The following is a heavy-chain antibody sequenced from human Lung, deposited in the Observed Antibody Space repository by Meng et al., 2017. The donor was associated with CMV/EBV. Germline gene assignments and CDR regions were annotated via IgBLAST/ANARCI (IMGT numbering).Heavy chain of an antibody. Sequence: ASLXVSCKASGYTLTTYGINWVRQAPGQGLEWMGWVNPYNGDGGYAQRFQGRVTVTTDTSINTAYLELTSLRSDDTAVYYCVRAVHGLEIWGQGTTVTVSS. CDR2: VNPYNGDG. CDR1: GYTLTTYG. CDR3: VRAVHGLEI. J-gene: IGHJ6*02. V-gene: IGHV1-8*01. D-gene: IGHD3-16*01.